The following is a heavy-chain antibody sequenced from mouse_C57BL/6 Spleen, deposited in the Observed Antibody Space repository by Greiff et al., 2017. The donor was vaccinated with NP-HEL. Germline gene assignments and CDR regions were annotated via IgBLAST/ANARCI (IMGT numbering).Heavy chain of an antibody. V-gene: IGHV2-5*01. D-gene: IGHD2-3*01. J-gene: IGHJ4*01. CDR2: IWRGGST. CDR1: GFSLTSYG. CDR3: AKKSGLLRAMDY. Sequence: VKLQESGPGLVQPSQSLSITCTVSGFSLTSYGVHWVRQSPGKGLEWLGVIWRGGSTDYNAAFMSRLSITKDNSKSQVFVKMNSLQADDTAIYYCAKKSGLLRAMDYWGQGTSVTVSS.